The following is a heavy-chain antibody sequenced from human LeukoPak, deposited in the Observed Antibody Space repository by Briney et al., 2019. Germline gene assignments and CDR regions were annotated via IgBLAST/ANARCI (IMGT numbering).Heavy chain of an antibody. CDR1: GGSISSYY. Sequence: SETLSPTCTVSGGSISSYYWSWIRQPPGKGLEWIGYIYYSGSTNYNPSLKSRVTISVDTSKNQFSLKLSSVTAADTAVYYCARQNSGSYYPSYFDYWGQGTLVTVSS. V-gene: IGHV4-59*08. J-gene: IGHJ4*02. CDR3: ARQNSGSYYPSYFDY. CDR2: IYYSGST. D-gene: IGHD1-26*01.